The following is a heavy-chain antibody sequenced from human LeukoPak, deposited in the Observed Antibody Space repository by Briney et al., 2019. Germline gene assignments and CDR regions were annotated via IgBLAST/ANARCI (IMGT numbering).Heavy chain of an antibody. CDR1: GFTFSSYS. J-gene: IGHJ4*02. CDR3: ARDRGGRGFTYGQPLDY. V-gene: IGHV3-21*01. D-gene: IGHD5-18*01. Sequence: GGSLRLSRAASGFTFSSYSMNWVRQAPGKGLEWVSSISSSSSYIYYADSVKGRFTISRDNAKNSLYLQMNSLRAEDTAVYYCARDRGGRGFTYGQPLDYWGQGTLVTVSS. CDR2: ISSSSSYI.